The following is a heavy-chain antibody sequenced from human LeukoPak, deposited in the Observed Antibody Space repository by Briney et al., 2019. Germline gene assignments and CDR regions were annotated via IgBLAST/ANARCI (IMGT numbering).Heavy chain of an antibody. J-gene: IGHJ4*02. V-gene: IGHV4-4*02. Sequence: SGTLSLTCAVSGGSISSGNWWSWVRQPPGKGLEWIGEIYHSGSTNYNPSLKSRVTISVDKSKNQFSLKLSSVTAADTAVYYCARVIVMVRGVIQSHYFDYWGQGTLVTVSS. CDR2: IYHSGST. D-gene: IGHD3-10*01. CDR3: ARVIVMVRGVIQSHYFDY. CDR1: GGSISSGNW.